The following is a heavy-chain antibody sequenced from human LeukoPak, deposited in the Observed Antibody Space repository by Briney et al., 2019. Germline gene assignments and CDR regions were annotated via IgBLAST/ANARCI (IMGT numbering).Heavy chain of an antibody. V-gene: IGHV4-59*12. CDR1: GGSISSYY. J-gene: IGHJ4*02. Sequence: SETLFLTCTVSGGSISSYYWSWIRQPPGKGLEWIAFIYYSGSTKYNPSLKSRVTISVDTSKNQFSLKLSSVTAADTAVYYCARGRVSAYSGSYGYWGQGTLVTVSS. CDR3: ARGRVSAYSGSYGY. CDR2: IYYSGST. D-gene: IGHD1-26*01.